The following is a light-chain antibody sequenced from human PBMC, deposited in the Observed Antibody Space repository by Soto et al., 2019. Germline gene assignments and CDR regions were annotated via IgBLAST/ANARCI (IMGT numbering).Light chain of an antibody. Sequence: IVMPQYPATLSVSPGERATLSCRASQSVSSNLAWYQQKPGQAPRLLIYGASTRATGIPARFSGSGSGTEFTLTISSLQSEDFAVYYCQQYNNWPITFGQGTRLEIK. CDR3: QQYNNWPIT. CDR2: GAS. CDR1: QSVSSN. J-gene: IGKJ5*01. V-gene: IGKV3-15*01.